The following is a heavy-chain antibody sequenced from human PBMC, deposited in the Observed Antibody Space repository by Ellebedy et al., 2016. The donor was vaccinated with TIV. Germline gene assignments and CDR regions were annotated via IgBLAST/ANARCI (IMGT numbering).Heavy chain of an antibody. J-gene: IGHJ6*02. Sequence: SETLSLTXNVSGRSVSSGNYYWTWIRQPPGKGLEWIGYISYSGNTNYNPSLKSRVTISVDASKNHFSLKLSSVTAADTAVYYCARDHRGTGRPKNYYYYYGMDVWGQGTTVAVSS. CDR1: GRSVSSGNYY. CDR3: ARDHRGTGRPKNYYYYYGMDV. V-gene: IGHV4-61*03. CDR2: ISYSGNT.